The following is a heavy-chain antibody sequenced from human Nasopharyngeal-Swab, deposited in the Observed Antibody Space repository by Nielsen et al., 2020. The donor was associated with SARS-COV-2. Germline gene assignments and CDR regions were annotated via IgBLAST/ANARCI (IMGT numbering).Heavy chain of an antibody. CDR2: IRARDDYT. Sequence: GESLKISCVASGFTFSDYPMTWARQAPGKRLEWVSAIRARDDYTYYAVSVKGRFIISRDISKSSLYLQMNSLRVADTALYYCARVVRRGGALAAFDYWGQGALVTVSS. J-gene: IGHJ4*02. D-gene: IGHD1-26*01. CDR1: GFTFSDYP. CDR3: ARVVRRGGALAAFDY. V-gene: IGHV3-23*01.